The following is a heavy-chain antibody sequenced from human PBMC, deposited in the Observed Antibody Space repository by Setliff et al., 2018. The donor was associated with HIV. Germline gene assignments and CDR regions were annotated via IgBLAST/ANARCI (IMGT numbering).Heavy chain of an antibody. D-gene: IGHD3-10*01. CDR1: GGSISNYY. V-gene: IGHV4-59*01. CDR3: ARAVIRREDRGMWTKLWSAPNHMDV. Sequence: SETLSLTCRISGGSISNYYWVWIRQSPGKGLEWIGHIHYGGGTYYNPSLESRVSISRDTSKNQFSLNLRDVTAGDTALYYCARAVIRREDRGMWTKLWSAPNHMDVWGKGITVTVSS. CDR2: IHYGGGT. J-gene: IGHJ6*03.